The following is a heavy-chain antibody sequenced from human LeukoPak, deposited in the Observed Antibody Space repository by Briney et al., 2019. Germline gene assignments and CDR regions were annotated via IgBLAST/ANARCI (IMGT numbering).Heavy chain of an antibody. J-gene: IGHJ4*02. CDR3: ARDIKYYDYVWGSYRPGPGDY. CDR2: IYYSGST. Sequence: SETLSLTCTVSGGSISSSSYYWGWIRQPPGKGLEWIGSIYYSGSTYYNPSLKSRVTISVDTSRNQFSLKLSSVTAADTAVCYCARDIKYYDYVWGSYRPGPGDYWGQGALVTVSS. V-gene: IGHV4-39*07. CDR1: GGSISSSSYY. D-gene: IGHD3-16*02.